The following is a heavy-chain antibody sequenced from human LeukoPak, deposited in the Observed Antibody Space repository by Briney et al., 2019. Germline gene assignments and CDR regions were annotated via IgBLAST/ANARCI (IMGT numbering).Heavy chain of an antibody. V-gene: IGHV3-23*01. Sequence: GGSLRLSCAASGFTFSSYAMSWVRQAPGKGLEWVSAISGSGGSTYYADSVKGRFTISRDNSKNTLYLQMNSLRAEDTAVYYCANFEIKDYLGWDQEPIKGGYTVDYWGQGALVTVSS. CDR2: ISGSGGST. CDR3: ANFEIKDYLGWDQEPIKGGYTVDY. CDR1: GFTFSSYA. J-gene: IGHJ4*02. D-gene: IGHD2-21*01.